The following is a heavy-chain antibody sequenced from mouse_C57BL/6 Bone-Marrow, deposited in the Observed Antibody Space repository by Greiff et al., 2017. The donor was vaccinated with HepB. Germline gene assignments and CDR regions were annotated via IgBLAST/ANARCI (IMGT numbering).Heavy chain of an antibody. CDR3: ARKGLVGWAMDY. V-gene: IGHV1-81*01. CDR2: IYPRSGNT. CDR1: GYTFTSYG. D-gene: IGHD1-1*02. J-gene: IGHJ4*01. Sequence: QVQLKESGAELARPGASVKLSCKASGYTFTSYGISWVKQRTGQGLEWIGEIYPRSGNTYYNEKFKGKATLTADKSSSTAYMELRSLTSEDSAVYFCARKGLVGWAMDYWGQGTSVTVSS.